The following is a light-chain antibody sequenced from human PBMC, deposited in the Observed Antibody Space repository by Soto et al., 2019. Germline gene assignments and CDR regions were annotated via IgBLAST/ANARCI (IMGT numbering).Light chain of an antibody. Sequence: IVLAQAPGALCLSPGERVTLSCRASQTVRNNYLAWYQQKPGQAPRLLIYDASSRATGIPDRFSGSGSGTDFTLTISRLEPEDFAMYYCQQYGSTPRTFGRGTKVDIK. CDR3: QQYGSTPRT. J-gene: IGKJ1*01. CDR1: QTVRNNY. CDR2: DAS. V-gene: IGKV3-20*01.